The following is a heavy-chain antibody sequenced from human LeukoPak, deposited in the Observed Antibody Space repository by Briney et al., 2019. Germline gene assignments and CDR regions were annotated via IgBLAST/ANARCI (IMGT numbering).Heavy chain of an antibody. V-gene: IGHV5-51*01. Sequence: GESLKISCKGSGYSFTSYWIGWVRQMPGKGLEWMGIIYPGDSDTRYSPSFQGQVTISADKSISTAYLQWSSLKASDTAMYYCARHSRYDFWSGSNEGNWFDPWGQGTLVTVSS. CDR3: ARHSRYDFWSGSNEGNWFDP. D-gene: IGHD3-3*01. CDR1: GYSFTSYW. J-gene: IGHJ5*02. CDR2: IYPGDSDT.